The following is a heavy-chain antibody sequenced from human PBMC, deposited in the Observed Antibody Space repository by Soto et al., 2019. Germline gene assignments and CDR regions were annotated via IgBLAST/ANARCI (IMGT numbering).Heavy chain of an antibody. CDR3: ATWHEREHAFDV. D-gene: IGHD1-1*01. J-gene: IGHJ3*01. CDR1: GFSFGSYA. CDR2: LYDVDGS. Sequence: DVQLWESGGGLVQPGGSLRLSCAASGFSFGSYALSWVRQAPGKGLEWVSALYDVDGSFYADSVTGRFTTSSDSSKTTVYLQMNDLRPDDTAVYYCATWHEREHAFDVWGQGTTVTISS. V-gene: IGHV3-23*01.